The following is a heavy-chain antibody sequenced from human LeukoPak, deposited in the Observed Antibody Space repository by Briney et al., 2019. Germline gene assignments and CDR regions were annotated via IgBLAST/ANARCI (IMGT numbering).Heavy chain of an antibody. CDR3: ARLRGTTSVFDY. Sequence: GGSPRLSCVASGFTFSGHWMTWVRQAPGKGLEWVGNINPGGFDKFYVDSVKGRFTMSRDNARNSLYLQMDSLRAEDTAVYYCARLRGTTSVFDYWGQGTLVTVSS. V-gene: IGHV3-7*03. CDR2: INPGGFDK. J-gene: IGHJ4*02. CDR1: GFTFSGHW. D-gene: IGHD4-17*01.